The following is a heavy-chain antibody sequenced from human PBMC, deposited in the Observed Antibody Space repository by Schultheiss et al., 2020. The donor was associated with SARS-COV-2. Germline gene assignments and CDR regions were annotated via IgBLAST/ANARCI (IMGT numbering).Heavy chain of an antibody. J-gene: IGHJ6*02. CDR3: ASPAPRYCSGGSCYRNYYYYYGMDV. V-gene: IGHV4-39*07. D-gene: IGHD2-15*01. Sequence: SQTLSLTCTVSGGSISSSSYYWSWIRQPPGKGLEWIGEINHSGSTNYNPSLKSRVTISVDTPKNQFSLKLSSVTAADTAVYYCASPAPRYCSGGSCYRNYYYYYGMDVWGQGTTVTVS. CDR2: INHSGST. CDR1: GGSISSSSYY.